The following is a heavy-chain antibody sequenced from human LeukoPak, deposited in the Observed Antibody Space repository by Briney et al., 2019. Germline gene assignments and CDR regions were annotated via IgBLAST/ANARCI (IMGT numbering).Heavy chain of an antibody. CDR1: GYTFINHA. CDR2: INIGNGNT. Sequence: RASVKVSCKASGYTFINHAIHWVRQAPGQRLEWMGWINIGNGNTKYSQNLQGRITITRDTSATTAYMDLSSLRSEDTAMYYCARRLGRSFDYWGQGTLVTVSS. CDR3: ARRLGRSFDY. V-gene: IGHV1-3*04. J-gene: IGHJ4*02. D-gene: IGHD2-21*01.